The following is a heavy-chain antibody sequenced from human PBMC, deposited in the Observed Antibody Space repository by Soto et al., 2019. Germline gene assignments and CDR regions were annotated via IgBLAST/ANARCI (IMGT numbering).Heavy chain of an antibody. CDR1: GGSITTSNW. CDR2: IFHSGST. V-gene: IGHV4-4*02. CDR3: ASLGTSMTSFHY. Sequence: QVQLQESGPRLVKPSGTLSLTCAVSGGSITTSNWWNWVRQPPGKGLEWIGQIFHSGSTNYNPSLKSRVTISLDKSQNQFSLKVTSVTAADTAVYYCASLGTSMTSFHYWGQGTLVTVSS. D-gene: IGHD1-7*01. J-gene: IGHJ4*02.